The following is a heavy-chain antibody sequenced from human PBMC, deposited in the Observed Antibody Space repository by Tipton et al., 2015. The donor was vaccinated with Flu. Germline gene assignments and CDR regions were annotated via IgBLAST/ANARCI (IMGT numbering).Heavy chain of an antibody. D-gene: IGHD3/OR15-3a*01. CDR2: IYPSGTT. CDR3: AREHYDFLTGSFSGYS. V-gene: IGHV4-39*02. J-gene: IGHJ4*02. Sequence: GLVKPSETLSLTCTVSSGSIRSTNYFCAWIRQPPGKRLELIGSIYPSGTTYYNPSLKSRVTISADTSKSQFSLMLRSVTAADTAVYYCAREHYDFLTGSFSGYSWGQGTLVTVSS. CDR1: SGSIRSTNYF.